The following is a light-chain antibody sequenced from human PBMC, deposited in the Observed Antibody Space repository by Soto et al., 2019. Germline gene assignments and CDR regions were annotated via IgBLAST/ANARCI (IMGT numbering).Light chain of an antibody. CDR2: EVT. Sequence: QSVLTQPASVSGSPGQSITISCSGTSSDVGRDNLVSWYQQHPGKAPKLMIYEVTTRPSGISPRFSGSKSGNTASLTISGLQAEDEADYYCCSYAGSDTYVLFGGGTKLTVL. CDR1: SSDVGRDNL. V-gene: IGLV2-23*02. CDR3: CSYAGSDTYVL. J-gene: IGLJ3*02.